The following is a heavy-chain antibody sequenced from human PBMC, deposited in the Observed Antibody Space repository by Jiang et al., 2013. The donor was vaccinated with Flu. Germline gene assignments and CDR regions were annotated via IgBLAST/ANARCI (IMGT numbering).Heavy chain of an antibody. J-gene: IGHJ5*02. CDR2: YSGGST. V-gene: IGHV3-66*01. Sequence: YSGGSTYYADSVKGRFTISRDNSKNTLYLQMNSLRAEDTAVYYCAREVDTAMVNWFDPWGQGTLVTVSS. D-gene: IGHD5-18*01. CDR3: AREVDTAMVNWFDP.